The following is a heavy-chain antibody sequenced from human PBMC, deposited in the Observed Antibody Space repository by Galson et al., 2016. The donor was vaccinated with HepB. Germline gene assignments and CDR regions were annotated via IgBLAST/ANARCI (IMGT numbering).Heavy chain of an antibody. Sequence: SLTCTVSGGSVSSGSYYWSWIRQPPGKGLEWIGYIYYSEITNYNPSLKSRVTISIDTSKNQVSLKLSSVTTADTAVYYCARDGCAPSSGWYTDAFDIWGQGTMLTVSS. CDR3: ARDGCAPSSGWYTDAFDI. CDR1: GGSVSSGSYY. D-gene: IGHD6-19*01. V-gene: IGHV4-61*01. CDR2: IYYSEIT. J-gene: IGHJ3*02.